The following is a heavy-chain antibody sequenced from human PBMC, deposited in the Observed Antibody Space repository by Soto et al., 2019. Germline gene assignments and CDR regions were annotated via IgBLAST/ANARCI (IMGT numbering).Heavy chain of an antibody. D-gene: IGHD1-26*01. CDR1: GGSISSYY. V-gene: IGHV4-59*01. CDR2: IYYSGST. CDR3: ARRWGYYYYYMDV. J-gene: IGHJ6*03. Sequence: QVQLQESGPGLVKPSETLSLTCTVSGGSISSYYWSWIRQPPGKGLEWIGYIYYSGSTNYNPSLKSRGTISVDTSKNQCSLKLSSVTAADTAVYYCARRWGYYYYYMDVWGKGTTVTVSS.